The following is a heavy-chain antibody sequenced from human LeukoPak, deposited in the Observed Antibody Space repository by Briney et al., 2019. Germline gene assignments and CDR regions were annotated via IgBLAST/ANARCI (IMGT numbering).Heavy chain of an antibody. CDR1: GYTLTELA. J-gene: IGHJ4*02. Sequence: ASVKLSCKVSGYTLTELAIHWVRQAPGQGLEWMGGFDPEDGETVYAQYFQGRVTMTEDTSTDTAYMELSSLRSEDTAVYYCTTVASGYYYYWGQGTLVTVSS. CDR2: FDPEDGET. CDR3: TTVASGYYYY. V-gene: IGHV1-24*01. D-gene: IGHD3-22*01.